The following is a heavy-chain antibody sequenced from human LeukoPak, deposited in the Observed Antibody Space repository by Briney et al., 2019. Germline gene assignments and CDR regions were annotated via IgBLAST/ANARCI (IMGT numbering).Heavy chain of an antibody. V-gene: IGHV3-7*03. CDR1: GFTFSSHW. D-gene: IGHD1-26*01. CDR3: ARDLGQWEPPDY. Sequence: GGSLRLSCAASGFTFSSHWMSWVRQAPGKGLEWVANIKQDGSQKYYMDSVKGRFTISRDNARKSLYLQMNSLRAEDTAVYYCARDLGQWEPPDYWGQGTLVTVSS. J-gene: IGHJ4*02. CDR2: IKQDGSQK.